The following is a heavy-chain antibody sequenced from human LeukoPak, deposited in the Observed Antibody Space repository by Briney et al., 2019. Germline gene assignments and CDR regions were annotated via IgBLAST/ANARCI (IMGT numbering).Heavy chain of an antibody. D-gene: IGHD3-3*01. CDR3: APRRVYYDFCSGYLY. Sequence: SETLSLTCAVYGGSFSGYYWSWIRQPPGKGLEWIGEINHSGSTNYNPSLKSRVTISVDTSKNQFSLKLSSVTAADTAVYYCAPRRVYYDFCSGYLYWSQGTLVTVSS. CDR2: INHSGST. J-gene: IGHJ4*02. V-gene: IGHV4-34*01. CDR1: GGSFSGYY.